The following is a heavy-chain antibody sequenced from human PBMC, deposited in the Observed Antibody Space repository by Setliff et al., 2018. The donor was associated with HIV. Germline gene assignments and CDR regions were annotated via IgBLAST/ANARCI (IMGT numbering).Heavy chain of an antibody. V-gene: IGHV4-4*02. CDR1: GGSISSSNW. D-gene: IGHD1-26*01. CDR2: IYHSGST. Sequence: PSETLSLTCAVSGGSISSSNWWSWVRQPPGKGLEWIGEIYHSGSTNYNPSLKSRVTISVDKSKNQCSLKLSSVTAADTAVYYCAREVVGATRVYYYYYMDVWGKGTTVTVSS. J-gene: IGHJ6*03. CDR3: AREVVGATRVYYYYYMDV.